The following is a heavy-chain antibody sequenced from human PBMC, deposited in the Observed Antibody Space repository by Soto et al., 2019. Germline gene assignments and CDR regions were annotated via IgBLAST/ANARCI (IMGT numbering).Heavy chain of an antibody. CDR1: GFTFSSYA. D-gene: IGHD3-9*01. CDR2: ISYDGSNK. CDR3: ARDKYYDILTGWLVY. V-gene: IGHV3-30-3*01. J-gene: IGHJ4*02. Sequence: PGGSLRLPCAASGFTFSSYAMHWVRQAPGKGLEWVAVISYDGSNKYYADSVKGRFTISRDNSKNTLYLQMNSLRAEDTAVYYCARDKYYDILTGWLVYWGQGTLVTVS.